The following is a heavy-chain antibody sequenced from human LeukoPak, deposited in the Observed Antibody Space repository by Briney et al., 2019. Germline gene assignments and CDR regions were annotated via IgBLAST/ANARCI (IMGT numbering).Heavy chain of an antibody. CDR2: IYYSGST. CDR3: ARVNDFWSGRRYYYYYYMDV. J-gene: IGHJ6*03. CDR1: GGSISSYY. Sequence: PSETLSLTCAVSGGSISSYYWSWIRQPPGKGLEWIGYIYYSGSTNYNPSLKSRVTISVDTSKNQFSLKLSSVTAADTAVYYCARVNDFWSGRRYYYYYYMDVWGKGTTVTVSS. V-gene: IGHV4-59*08. D-gene: IGHD3-3*01.